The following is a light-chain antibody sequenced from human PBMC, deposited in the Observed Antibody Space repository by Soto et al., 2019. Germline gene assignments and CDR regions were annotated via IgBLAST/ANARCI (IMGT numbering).Light chain of an antibody. CDR2: DAS. V-gene: IGKV3-11*01. CDR3: QQRTNLPSST. J-gene: IGKJ5*01. Sequence: EIVLTQSPATLSLSPGERATLSCRASQSVRSYLAWYQQKPGQAPRLLIHDASSRATGIPARFSGSGSGTDFTLTISSLAPEDFAVYYCQQRTNLPSSTFRQGTRLEIK. CDR1: QSVRSY.